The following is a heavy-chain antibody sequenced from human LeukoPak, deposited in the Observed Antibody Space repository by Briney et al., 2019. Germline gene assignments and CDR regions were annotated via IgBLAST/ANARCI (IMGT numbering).Heavy chain of an antibody. Sequence: GGSLRLSCVASGFTVSSNYMSWVRQAPGKGLEWVSVIYSGGSTYYADSVKGRFTISRDNSKNTLYLQMNSLRAEDTAVYYCARYHGDYGMDVWGQGTTVTVSS. D-gene: IGHD7-27*01. CDR3: ARYHGDYGMDV. J-gene: IGHJ6*02. V-gene: IGHV3-53*01. CDR2: IYSGGST. CDR1: GFTVSSNY.